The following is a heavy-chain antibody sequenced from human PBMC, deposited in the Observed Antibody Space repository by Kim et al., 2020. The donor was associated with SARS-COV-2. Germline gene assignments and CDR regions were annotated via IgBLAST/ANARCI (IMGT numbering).Heavy chain of an antibody. CDR3: ARTYCSGGSCYSSFDY. J-gene: IGHJ4*01. V-gene: IGHV3-30-3*01. Sequence: GGSLRLSCAASGFTFSSYAMHWVRQAPGKGLDWVAVISYDGSNKYYADSVKGRFTISRDNSKNTLYLQMNSLRAEDTAVYYCARTYCSGGSCYSSFDYWG. CDR2: ISYDGSNK. CDR1: GFTFSSYA. D-gene: IGHD2-15*01.